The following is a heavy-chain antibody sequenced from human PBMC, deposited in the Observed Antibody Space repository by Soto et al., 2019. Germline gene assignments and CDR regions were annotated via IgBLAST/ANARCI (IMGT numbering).Heavy chain of an antibody. CDR1: GFTFSSYA. Sequence: GGSLRLSCAASGFTFSSYAMNWVRQAPGKGLEWVSSISGSGGSTYYADSVKGRFTISRDNSKNTLYLQMNSLRAEDTAVYYCARDPPSTPYYYDSSGYHSDYWGQGTLVTVSS. J-gene: IGHJ4*02. CDR3: ARDPPSTPYYYDSSGYHSDY. V-gene: IGHV3-23*01. D-gene: IGHD3-22*01. CDR2: ISGSGGST.